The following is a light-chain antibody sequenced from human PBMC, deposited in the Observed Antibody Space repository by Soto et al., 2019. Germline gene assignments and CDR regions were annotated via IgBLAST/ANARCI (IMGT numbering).Light chain of an antibody. V-gene: IGLV1-51*01. Sequence: QSVLTQPPSVSAAPGQKVTISCSGSSSNIGSNYVSWYQQLPGTAPKLLIYDNNKRPSGIPDRFSGSKSGTSATLGITGRQTGDEADYYCGTWDSSLSAGVFGGGTKRTVL. J-gene: IGLJ2*01. CDR2: DNN. CDR3: GTWDSSLSAGV. CDR1: SSNIGSNY.